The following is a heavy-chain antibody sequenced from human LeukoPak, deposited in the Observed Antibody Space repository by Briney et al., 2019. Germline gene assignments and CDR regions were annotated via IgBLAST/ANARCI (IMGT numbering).Heavy chain of an antibody. CDR2: ISYDGSNK. J-gene: IGHJ6*02. V-gene: IGHV3-30-3*01. CDR1: GFTFSSYE. CDR3: ARDSLQRPEGAEYYYYGMDV. D-gene: IGHD1-26*01. Sequence: PGGSLRLSCAASGFTFSSYEMNWVRQAPGKELEWVAVISYDGSNKYYADSVKGRFTISRDNSKNTLYLQMNSLRAEDTAVYYCARDSLQRPEGAEYYYYGMDVWGQGTTVTVSS.